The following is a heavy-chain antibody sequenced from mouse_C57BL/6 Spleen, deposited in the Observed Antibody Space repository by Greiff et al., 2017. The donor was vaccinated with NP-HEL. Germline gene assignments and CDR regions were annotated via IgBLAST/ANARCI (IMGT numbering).Heavy chain of an antibody. CDR1: GYTFTSYW. D-gene: IGHD4-1*01. J-gene: IGHJ4*01. Sequence: QVQLQQPGAELVKPGASVKLSCKASGYTFTSYWMQWVKQRPGQGLEWIGEIDPSDSYTNYNQKFKGKATLTVDTSSSTAYMQLSSLTSEDSAVYYCARNWDVYAMDYWGQGTSVTVSS. CDR2: IDPSDSYT. CDR3: ARNWDVYAMDY. V-gene: IGHV1-50*01.